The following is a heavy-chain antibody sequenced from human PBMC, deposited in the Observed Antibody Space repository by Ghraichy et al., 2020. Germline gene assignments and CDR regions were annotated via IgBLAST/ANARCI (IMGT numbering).Heavy chain of an antibody. D-gene: IGHD2-15*01. CDR1: GFTFSSYW. V-gene: IGHV3-74*01. CDR3: ARYCSGGSCQHYYYYGMDV. CDR2: INSDGSST. Sequence: GSLNISCAASGFTFSSYWMHWVRQAPGKGLVWVSRINSDGSSTSYADSVKGRFTISRDNAKNTLYLQMNSLRAEDTAVYYCARYCSGGSCQHYYYYGMDVWGQGTTVTVSS. J-gene: IGHJ6*02.